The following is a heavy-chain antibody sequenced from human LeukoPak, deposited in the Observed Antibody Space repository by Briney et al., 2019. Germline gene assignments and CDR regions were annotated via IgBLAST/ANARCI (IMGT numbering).Heavy chain of an antibody. Sequence: GRSLRLSCAASGFTFDDYAMHWVRQAPGKGLEWVSGISWNSGSIGYADSVKGRFTISRDNAKNSLYLQMNSLRAEDTALYYCAKDIEDYYDSSGPTFVYWGQGTLVTVSS. CDR1: GFTFDDYA. V-gene: IGHV3-9*01. J-gene: IGHJ4*02. D-gene: IGHD3-22*01. CDR3: AKDIEDYYDSSGPTFVY. CDR2: ISWNSGSI.